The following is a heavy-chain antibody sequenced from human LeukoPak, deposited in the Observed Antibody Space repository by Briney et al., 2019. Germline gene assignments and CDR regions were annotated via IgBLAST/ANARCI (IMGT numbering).Heavy chain of an antibody. V-gene: IGHV3-30-3*01. Sequence: PGRSLRLSCAASGFTFSSYAMHWVRQAPGKGLEWVAVMSYDGSNKYYADSVKGRFTISRDNSKNTLYLQMNSLRAEDTAVYYCARDVPYYDWGQGTLVTVSS. CDR2: MSYDGSNK. D-gene: IGHD3-22*01. J-gene: IGHJ4*02. CDR3: ARDVPYYD. CDR1: GFTFSSYA.